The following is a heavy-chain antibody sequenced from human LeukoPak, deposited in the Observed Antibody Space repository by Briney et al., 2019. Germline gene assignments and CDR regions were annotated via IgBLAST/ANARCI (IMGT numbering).Heavy chain of an antibody. V-gene: IGHV3-23*01. Sequence: GGSLRLSCAASGFTLSDYSMAWVRQAPGKGLEWVSVICGRSGAIFYADSVKGRFTISRDNSKNMLHLQVSSLRAEDTAVYYCAREGDRGVVVADYFDFWGQGTVVTVSS. D-gene: IGHD5-12*01. CDR1: GFTLSDYS. CDR3: AREGDRGVVVADYFDF. CDR2: ICGRSGAI. J-gene: IGHJ4*02.